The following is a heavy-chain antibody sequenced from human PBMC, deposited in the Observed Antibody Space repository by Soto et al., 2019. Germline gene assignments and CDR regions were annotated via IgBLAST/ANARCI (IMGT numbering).Heavy chain of an antibody. CDR3: ARAGGKNAFDI. CDR1: GFTFNTYS. D-gene: IGHD2-15*01. CDR2: ISSGSTTI. V-gene: IGHV3-48*01. J-gene: IGHJ3*02. Sequence: SLRLSCAASGFTFNTYSMNWVRQAPGKGLEWVSYISSGSTTIYYADSVKGRFTISRDNAKNSLYLQMNNPRAEDTAVYHCARAGGKNAFDIWGQGTMVTVSS.